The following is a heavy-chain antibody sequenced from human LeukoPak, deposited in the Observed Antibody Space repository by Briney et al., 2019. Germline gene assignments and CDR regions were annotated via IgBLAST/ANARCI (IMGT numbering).Heavy chain of an antibody. Sequence: GGSLRLSCAASGFTFSSYAMTWVRQAPGKGLEWVSTTSGSGAGTYYADSVKGRFTISRDNSKNTLYLQMNSLRAEDTAVYYCAKDRTSLWFGPNAFDIWGQGTMVTVSS. V-gene: IGHV3-23*01. CDR3: AKDRTSLWFGPNAFDI. CDR1: GFTFSSYA. D-gene: IGHD3-10*01. CDR2: TSGSGAGT. J-gene: IGHJ3*02.